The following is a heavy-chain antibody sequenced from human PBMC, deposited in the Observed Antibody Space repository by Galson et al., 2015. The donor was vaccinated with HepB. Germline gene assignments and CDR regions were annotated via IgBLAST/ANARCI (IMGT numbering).Heavy chain of an antibody. V-gene: IGHV3-30-3*01. D-gene: IGHD3-3*01. CDR2: MSYDGSNK. Sequence: SLRLSCAAAGFTFRSYTLHWVRQASGKGLGWVAVMSYDGSNKHYADSMKGRFTISRDISKNTLYLQMNSRRAEDTAVYYCARDYDFWSSPLHWGPGTLVTVSS. CDR3: ARDYDFWSSPLH. J-gene: IGHJ4*02. CDR1: GFTFRSYT.